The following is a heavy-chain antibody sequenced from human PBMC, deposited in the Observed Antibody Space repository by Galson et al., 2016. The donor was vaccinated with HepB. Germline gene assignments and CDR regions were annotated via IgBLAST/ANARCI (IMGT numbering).Heavy chain of an antibody. CDR1: GASIDDSNR. Sequence: TLSLTCAVSGASIDDSNRWTWVRQVPGKGLEWIGEIYHTGTTNNNPFLNRRFTLLVDQSRNEFSLNVTSVTAADTAVYYCARATIIPGARMVFDSWGQVMFVTVSS. V-gene: IGHV4-4*02. D-gene: IGHD5-24*01. CDR3: ARATIIPGARMVFDS. CDR2: IYHTGTT. J-gene: IGHJ5*01.